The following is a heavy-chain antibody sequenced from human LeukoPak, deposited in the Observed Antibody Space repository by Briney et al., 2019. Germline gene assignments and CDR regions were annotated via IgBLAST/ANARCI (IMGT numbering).Heavy chain of an antibody. CDR2: IKQDGSEK. J-gene: IGHJ5*02. V-gene: IGHV3-7*01. CDR1: GFTFSSYW. CDR3: ARDREEGLFDP. Sequence: GGSLRLSCAASGFTFSSYWMSWVRRAPGKGLEWVANIKQDGSEKYYVDSVKGRFTISRDNAKNSLYLQVNSLRAEDTAVYYCARDREEGLFDPWGQGTLVTVSS. D-gene: IGHD1-26*01.